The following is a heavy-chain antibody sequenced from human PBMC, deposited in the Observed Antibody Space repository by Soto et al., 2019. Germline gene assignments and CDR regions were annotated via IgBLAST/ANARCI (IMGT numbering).Heavy chain of an antibody. Sequence: SETLSLTCTVSGGSTSSGGYYWGWIRQPPGKGLEWIGSIYYSGSTYYNPSLKSRVTISVDTSKYQFSLKLSSVTAADTAVYYCARQDIVLMVYANDYWGQGTLVTVSS. CDR3: ARQDIVLMVYANDY. CDR1: GGSTSSGGYY. J-gene: IGHJ4*02. D-gene: IGHD2-8*01. CDR2: IYYSGST. V-gene: IGHV4-39*01.